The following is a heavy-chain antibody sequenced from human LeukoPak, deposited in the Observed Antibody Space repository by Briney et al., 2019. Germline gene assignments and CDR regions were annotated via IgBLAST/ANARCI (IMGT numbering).Heavy chain of an antibody. D-gene: IGHD6-19*01. CDR3: ARAGGSSGWYDTNDAFDI. CDR2: IYHSGST. J-gene: IGHJ3*02. Sequence: SETLSLTCTVSGGSISSGGYYWSWIRQPPGKGLEWIGYIYHSGSTYYNPSLKSRVTISVDRSKNQFSMKLSSVTAADTAVYYCARAGGSSGWYDTNDAFDIWGQGTMVTVSS. CDR1: GGSISSGGYY. V-gene: IGHV4-30-2*01.